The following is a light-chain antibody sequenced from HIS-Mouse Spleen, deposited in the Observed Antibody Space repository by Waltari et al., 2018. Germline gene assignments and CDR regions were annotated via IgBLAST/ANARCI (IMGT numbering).Light chain of an antibody. CDR3: AAWDDSLSGVV. J-gene: IGLJ2*01. CDR1: SSNIGSNY. Sequence: QSVLTQPPSASGTPGQRVTISCSGSSSNIGSNYVYWYQQLPGTAPKLLIYRNNQRPSGVAARFSGSQSGTSASLAISGLRSEDEADYYCAAWDDSLSGVVFGGGTKLTVL. V-gene: IGLV1-47*01. CDR2: RNN.